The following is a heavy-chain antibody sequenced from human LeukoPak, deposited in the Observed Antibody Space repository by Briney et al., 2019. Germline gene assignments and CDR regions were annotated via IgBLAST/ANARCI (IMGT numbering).Heavy chain of an antibody. CDR3: ARTAPYAGSWNAKANSYYFDY. Sequence: SVKVSCKASEYTFTGYYMHWVRQAPGQGLEWMGRINPNSGGTNYAQKFQDRVTMTRDTSISTAYMELNSLRSEDTAVYYCARTAPYAGSWNAKANSYYFDYWGQGSLVTVSS. V-gene: IGHV1-2*06. CDR2: INPNSGGT. J-gene: IGHJ4*02. D-gene: IGHD1-1*01. CDR1: EYTFTGYY.